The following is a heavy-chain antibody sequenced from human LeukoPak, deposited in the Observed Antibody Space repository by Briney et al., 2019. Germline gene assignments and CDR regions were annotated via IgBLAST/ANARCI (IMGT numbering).Heavy chain of an antibody. V-gene: IGHV3-64D*06. J-gene: IGHJ4*02. CDR1: GFVFSIYT. D-gene: IGHD2/OR15-2a*01. CDR3: VKDFGRVRGTPDS. CDR2: ISGSGNGGSI. Sequence: GGSLRLSCSASGFVFSIYTMYWVRQAPGKEPEYVSTISGSGNGGSIYYADSVKGRFTISRDDSKSIVYLQMNGLRSEDTAVYYCVKDFGRVRGTPDSWGQGTLVTVSS.